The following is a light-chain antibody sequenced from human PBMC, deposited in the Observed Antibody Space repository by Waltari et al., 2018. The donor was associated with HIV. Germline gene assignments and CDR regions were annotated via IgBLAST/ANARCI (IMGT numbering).Light chain of an antibody. Sequence: VAPGKTASVTCGGDNIGAKSVHWYQQRPGQAPLLIIFYNSDRPSGISERFSGSNSVGAATLTITRVEAGDEADYYCQVWDPLSDHPVFGTGTKVTVL. CDR3: QVWDPLSDHPV. CDR2: YNS. CDR1: NIGAKS. V-gene: IGLV3-21*04. J-gene: IGLJ1*01.